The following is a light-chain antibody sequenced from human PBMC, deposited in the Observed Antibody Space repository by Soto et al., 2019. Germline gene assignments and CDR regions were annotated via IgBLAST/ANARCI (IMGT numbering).Light chain of an antibody. CDR3: GTWDNSLTSVL. CDR1: SSNIGNHN. CDR2: DNS. V-gene: IGLV1-51*01. Sequence: QPVLTQPPSVSAAPGQKVTISCSGTSSNIGNHNVSWYQQLPGTAPKLLIYDNSKRPSGIPDRFSGSKSGTSATLGITGLQTGDEADYHCGTWDNSLTSVLFGGGTKLTVL. J-gene: IGLJ2*01.